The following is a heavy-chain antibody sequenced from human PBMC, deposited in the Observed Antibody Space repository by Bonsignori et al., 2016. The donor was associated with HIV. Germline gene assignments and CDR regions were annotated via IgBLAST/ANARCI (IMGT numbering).Heavy chain of an antibody. V-gene: IGHV2-5*02. Sequence: WIRQPPGKALEWLAVLYWDNDNRYNPSLNSRLTITKDTSKNQVVLTMTNMDPLDTGTYYCAHPRGATIGDAFDVWGQGTMVTVSS. J-gene: IGHJ3*01. CDR2: LYWDNDN. CDR3: AHPRGATIGDAFDV. D-gene: IGHD3-10*01.